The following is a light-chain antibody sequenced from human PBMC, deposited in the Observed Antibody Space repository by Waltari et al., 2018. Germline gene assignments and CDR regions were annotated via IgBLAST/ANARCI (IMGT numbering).Light chain of an antibody. CDR2: TAS. V-gene: IGKV1-9*01. CDR3: QQDTSFPLT. J-gene: IGKJ4*01. CDR1: KGISNY. Sequence: IQLTQSPSSLSASVGYTVTITCRASKGISNYLAWYQQRPGKAPKLLIYTASTLHSAVPSRFSGSGSGTDFTLTISSLQPEDFATYFCQQDTSFPLTFGGGTKVETK.